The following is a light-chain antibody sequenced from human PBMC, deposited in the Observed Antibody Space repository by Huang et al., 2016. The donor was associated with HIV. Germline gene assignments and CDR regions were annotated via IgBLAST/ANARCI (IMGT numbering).Light chain of an antibody. Sequence: DIQMTQSPSSLSASVGDRVIITCRASQSSSSYLNWYQQQPGKAPNLLIYAASSLQSGVPSRFSGSGSGTEFTLTIRSLQPEDFATYYCQQSYSNTFTFGAGTKVDVK. J-gene: IGKJ3*01. CDR1: QSSSSY. CDR2: AAS. CDR3: QQSYSNTFT. V-gene: IGKV1-39*01.